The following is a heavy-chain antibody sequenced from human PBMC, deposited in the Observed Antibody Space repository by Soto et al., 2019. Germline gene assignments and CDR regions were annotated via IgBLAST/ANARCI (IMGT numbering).Heavy chain of an antibody. CDR2: INHIGST. V-gene: IGHV4-34*01. J-gene: IGHJ6*02. CDR3: ARRLITIFGVVLTYGMDV. Sequence: SETLSLTCAVYGGSFSGYYWRWIRQPPGKGLEWIGEINHIGSTNYNPSLKSRATISVDTSKNQFSLKLSSVTAADTAVYYCARRLITIFGVVLTYGMDVWGQGTMVTVPS. CDR1: GGSFSGYY. D-gene: IGHD3-3*01.